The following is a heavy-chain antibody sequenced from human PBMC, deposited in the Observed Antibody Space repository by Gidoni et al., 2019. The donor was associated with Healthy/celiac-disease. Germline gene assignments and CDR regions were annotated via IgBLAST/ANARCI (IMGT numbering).Heavy chain of an antibody. V-gene: IGHV3-23*01. Sequence: EVQLLESGGGWVQPGGSLRLSCAASGFTFSSYDMSWVRQAPGKGLAWVSAISGSGGSTSYADSVKCRFTISRDNSKNTLYLQMNSLRAEDTAVYYCAKGGITMIVVVITTNAFDIWGQGTMVTVSS. CDR1: GFTFSSYD. CDR3: AKGGITMIVVVITTNAFDI. CDR2: ISGSGGST. J-gene: IGHJ3*02. D-gene: IGHD3-22*01.